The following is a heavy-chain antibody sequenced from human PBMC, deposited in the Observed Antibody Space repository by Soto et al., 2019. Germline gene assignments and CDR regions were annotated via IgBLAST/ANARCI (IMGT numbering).Heavy chain of an antibody. J-gene: IGHJ5*02. D-gene: IGHD6-13*01. CDR3: ARVLNSAHWFDP. CDR1: GGTFSSYA. CDR2: IIPIFGTA. V-gene: IGHV1-69*13. Sequence: SVKVSCKASGGTFSSYAISWVRQAPGQGLEWMGGIIPIFGTANYAQKFQGRVTITADESTSTAYMELSSLRSEDTAVYYCARVLNSAHWFDPWGQGTLVTVSS.